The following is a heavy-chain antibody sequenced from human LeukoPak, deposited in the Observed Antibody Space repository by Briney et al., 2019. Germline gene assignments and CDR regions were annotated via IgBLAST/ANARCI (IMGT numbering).Heavy chain of an antibody. CDR2: IYHSGST. CDR1: GGAISSSNW. J-gene: IGHJ5*02. D-gene: IGHD6-19*01. Sequence: SETLSLTCAVSGGAISSSNWWSWVRQPPGKGLEWIGEIYHSGSTNYNPSLKSRVTISVDKSKNQFSLKLSSVTAADTAVYYCARKLEQWLNWFDPWGQGTLVTVSS. CDR3: ARKLEQWLNWFDP. V-gene: IGHV4-4*02.